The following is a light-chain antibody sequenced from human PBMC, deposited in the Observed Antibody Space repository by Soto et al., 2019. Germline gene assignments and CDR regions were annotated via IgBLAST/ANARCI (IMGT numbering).Light chain of an antibody. CDR2: SNN. Sequence: QSVLTQPPSASGTPGQRVTISCSGSSSSIGSNSVSWNQKLPGTAPKLLIYSNNQRPSGVPDRFSGSKSGTSASLAISALQSEDEAEYYWAAWDDSLNRYVFGTGTKLTVL. CDR1: SSSIGSNS. V-gene: IGLV1-44*01. J-gene: IGLJ1*01. CDR3: AAWDDSLNRYV.